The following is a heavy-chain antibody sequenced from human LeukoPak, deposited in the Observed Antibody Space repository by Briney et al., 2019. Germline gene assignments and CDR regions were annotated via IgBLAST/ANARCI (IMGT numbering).Heavy chain of an antibody. CDR2: ISSSSTMI. D-gene: IGHD1-26*01. Sequence: GGSLRLSCAASGFTFSSYGMNWVRQAPGKGLEWVSYISSSSTMIYYAGSVKGRFTISRDNAKNSLYLQMNSLRAEDTAVYYCARERDGGSYYWFDPWGPGTLVTVSS. CDR3: ARERDGGSYYWFDP. CDR1: GFTFSSYG. V-gene: IGHV3-48*04. J-gene: IGHJ5*02.